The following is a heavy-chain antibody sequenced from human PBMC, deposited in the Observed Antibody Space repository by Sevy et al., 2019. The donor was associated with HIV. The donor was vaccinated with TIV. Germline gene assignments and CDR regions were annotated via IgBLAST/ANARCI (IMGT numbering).Heavy chain of an antibody. D-gene: IGHD3-10*01. J-gene: IGHJ6*02. CDR1: GYTFTSYD. CDR2: MNPNSGNT. V-gene: IGHV1-8*01. Sequence: ASVKVSCKASGYTFTSYDINWVRQATGQGLEWMGWMNPNSGNTGYAQKFQGRVTMTRNTSISTAYMELSSLRSEDTAVYYCARVPHYYGSGIPLSPYYYGMDVWGQGTTVTVSS. CDR3: ARVPHYYGSGIPLSPYYYGMDV.